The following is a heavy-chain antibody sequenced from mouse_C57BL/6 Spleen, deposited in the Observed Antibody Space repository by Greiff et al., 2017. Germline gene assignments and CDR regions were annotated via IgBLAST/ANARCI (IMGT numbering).Heavy chain of an antibody. J-gene: IGHJ3*01. V-gene: IGHV3-6*01. CDR2: ISYDGSN. D-gene: IGHD3-2*02. CDR3: AGDSSGLWFAY. Sequence: EVKLVESGPGLVKPSQSLSLTCSVTGYSITSGYYWNWIRQFPGNTLEWMGYISYDGSNNYNPSLKNRISITRDTSKNQFFLKLNSVTTEDTATYYCAGDSSGLWFAYWGQGTLVTVSA. CDR1: GYSITSGYY.